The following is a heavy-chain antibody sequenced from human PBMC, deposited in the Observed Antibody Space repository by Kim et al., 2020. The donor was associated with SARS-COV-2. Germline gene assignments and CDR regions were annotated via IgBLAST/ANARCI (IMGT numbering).Heavy chain of an antibody. D-gene: IGHD3-10*01. Sequence: TNYNPSRKRRVTITLDTSKNPFSLKLSSVTAAETAVYYCARGGSGPNWFDPWGQGTLVTVSS. V-gene: IGHV4-59*09. CDR2: T. J-gene: IGHJ5*02. CDR3: ARGGSGPNWFDP.